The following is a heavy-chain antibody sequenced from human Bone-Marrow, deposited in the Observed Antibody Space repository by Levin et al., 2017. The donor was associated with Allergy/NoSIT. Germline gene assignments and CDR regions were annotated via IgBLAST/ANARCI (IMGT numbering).Heavy chain of an antibody. J-gene: IGHJ4*02. CDR3: ARLRYSSGWFGDY. D-gene: IGHD6-19*01. CDR2: ISSSSSTI. V-gene: IGHV3-48*02. Sequence: PSETLSLTCAASGFTFSSYSMNWVPQAPGKGLEWVSYISSSSSTIYYADSVKGRFTISRDNAKNSVYLQMNSLRDEDTAVYYCARLRYSSGWFGDYWGQGTLVTVSS. CDR1: GFTFSSYS.